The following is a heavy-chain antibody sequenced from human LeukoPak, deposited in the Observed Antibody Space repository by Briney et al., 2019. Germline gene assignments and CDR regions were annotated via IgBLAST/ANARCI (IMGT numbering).Heavy chain of an antibody. J-gene: IGHJ5*02. V-gene: IGHV1-69*13. Sequence: ASVKVSCKASGGTFSSYAISWVRQAPGQGLEWMGGIIPIFGTANYAQKFQGRVTITADESTSTAYMELSSLRSEDTAVYYCARGGIVVVPAAMGVQGVDWFDPWGQGTLVTGSS. D-gene: IGHD2-2*01. CDR1: GGTFSSYA. CDR3: ARGGIVVVPAAMGVQGVDWFDP. CDR2: IIPIFGTA.